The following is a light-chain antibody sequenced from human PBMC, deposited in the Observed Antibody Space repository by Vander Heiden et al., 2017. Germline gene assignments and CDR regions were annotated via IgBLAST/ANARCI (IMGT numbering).Light chain of an antibody. V-gene: IGLV3-27*01. J-gene: IGLJ2*01. CDR2: KDS. CDR1: VLAKKY. CDR3: YSAADNNLGV. Sequence: SYELTQPSSVSVSPGQTARITCSGDVLAKKYARWFQQKPGQAPVLVIYKDSERPSGIPERFSGSSSGTTVTLTISGAQVEDEADYYCYSAADNNLGVFGGGTKL.